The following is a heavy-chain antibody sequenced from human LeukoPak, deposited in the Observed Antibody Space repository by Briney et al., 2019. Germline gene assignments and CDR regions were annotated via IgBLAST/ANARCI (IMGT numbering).Heavy chain of an antibody. D-gene: IGHD4-17*01. J-gene: IGHJ4*02. Sequence: GGSLRLSCAASGFTFSSYSMNWVRQAPGKGLEWVSSISSSSSYIYYADSVKGRFIISRDNSKNTVYLQMNSLRVEDSAVYYCVHPAYGYWGQGTPVTVSS. CDR1: GFTFSSYS. V-gene: IGHV3-21*04. CDR2: ISSSSSYI. CDR3: VHPAYGY.